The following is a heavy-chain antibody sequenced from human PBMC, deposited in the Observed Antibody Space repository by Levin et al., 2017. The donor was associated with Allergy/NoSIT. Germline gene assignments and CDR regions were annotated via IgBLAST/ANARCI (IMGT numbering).Heavy chain of an antibody. CDR2: ISYDGSNK. Sequence: LSLTCAASGFTFSSYAMHWVRQAPGKGLEWVAVISYDGSNKYYADSVKGRFTISRDNSKNTLYLQMNSLRAEDTAVYYCARGDGYNNDGYYYYGMDVWGQGTTVTVSS. CDR1: GFTFSSYA. J-gene: IGHJ6*02. V-gene: IGHV3-30*04. D-gene: IGHD5-24*01. CDR3: ARGDGYNNDGYYYYGMDV.